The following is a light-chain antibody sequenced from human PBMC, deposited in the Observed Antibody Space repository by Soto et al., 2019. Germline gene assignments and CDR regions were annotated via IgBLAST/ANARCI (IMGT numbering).Light chain of an antibody. Sequence: DIQMTQSPSTLSASVGDRVTITCRASQTINNYLNWYQQKPGKAPKCLIYGASSLQSGVSSRFSGRGSGTDYTLIISSLQPEDFATYYCQQSYDSNPNFGRWTKVDIK. J-gene: IGKJ4*01. V-gene: IGKV1-39*01. CDR3: QQSYDSNPN. CDR2: GAS. CDR1: QTINNY.